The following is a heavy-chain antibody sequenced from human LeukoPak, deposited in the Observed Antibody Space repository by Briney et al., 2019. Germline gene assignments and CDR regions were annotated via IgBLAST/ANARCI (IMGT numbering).Heavy chain of an antibody. V-gene: IGHV1-69*02. CDR2: IIPILGIA. J-gene: IGHJ4*02. Sequence: SVKVSCKASGGTFSSYTISWVRQAPGQGLEWMGRIIPILGIANYAQKFQGRVTITADKSTSTAYMELSSLRSEDTAVYYCARGWLEGSGSYWNYWGQGTLVTVSS. CDR3: ARGWLEGSGSYWNY. CDR1: GGTFSSYT. D-gene: IGHD3-10*01.